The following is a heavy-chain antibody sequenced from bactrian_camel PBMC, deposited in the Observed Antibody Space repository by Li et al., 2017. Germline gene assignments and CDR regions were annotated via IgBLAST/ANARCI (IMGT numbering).Heavy chain of an antibody. D-gene: IGHD7*01. J-gene: IGHJ6*01. V-gene: IGHV3S6*01. Sequence: HVQLVESGGGSAQTGGSLRLSCAASGYMPVRYWMTWFRQASGKQREAVAGIYNSVSTMYLDSVKGRFTISRDNAKSTHYLQMNDLEPEDTAMYFCAADSRGDGNWLLMTQSFDSWGQGTQVTVS. CDR2: IYNSVST. CDR3: AADSRGDGNWLLMTQSFDS. CDR1: GYMPVRYW.